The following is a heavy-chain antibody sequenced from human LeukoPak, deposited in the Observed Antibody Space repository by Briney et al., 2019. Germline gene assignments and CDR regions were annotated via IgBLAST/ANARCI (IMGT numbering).Heavy chain of an antibody. J-gene: IGHJ5*02. CDR2: INPSGGST. CDR3: ARAWDSSGWYGWFDP. CDR1: GYTFTSYY. D-gene: IGHD6-19*01. Sequence: AAAKVSCKASGYTFTSYYMHWVRPAPGQGLEWMGIINPSGGSTSHAQKFQGRVTMTRDTSTSTVYMELSSLRSEDTAVYYCARAWDSSGWYGWFDPWGQGTVVTVSS. V-gene: IGHV1-46*01.